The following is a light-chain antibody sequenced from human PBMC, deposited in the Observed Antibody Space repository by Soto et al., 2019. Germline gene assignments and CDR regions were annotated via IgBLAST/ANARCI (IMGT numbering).Light chain of an antibody. V-gene: IGKV1-12*01. CDR1: QGISSW. Sequence: DIQMTQSPSSVSASVGDRVTITCRASQGISSWLTWYQQKPGKAPKLLIYAASSLQSGVPSRFNSSESGTEFPSTISSLHPQDFATYYCQQATSFPFTFGPGTKVHIK. J-gene: IGKJ3*01. CDR2: AAS. CDR3: QQATSFPFT.